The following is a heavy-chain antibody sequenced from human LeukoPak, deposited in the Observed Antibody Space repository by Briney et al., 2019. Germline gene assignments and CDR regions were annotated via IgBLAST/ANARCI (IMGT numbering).Heavy chain of an antibody. CDR1: GYSFTSYW. Sequence: GESLRISCKGSGYSFTSYWISWVRQMPGKGLEWMGRIDPSDSYTNYSPSFQGHVTISADKSISTAYLQWSSLKASDTAMYYCARPHILSCSTSCYGGGCAFDIWGQGTMVTVSS. CDR3: ARPHILSCSTSCYGGGCAFDI. V-gene: IGHV5-10-1*01. CDR2: IDPSDSYT. D-gene: IGHD2-2*01. J-gene: IGHJ3*02.